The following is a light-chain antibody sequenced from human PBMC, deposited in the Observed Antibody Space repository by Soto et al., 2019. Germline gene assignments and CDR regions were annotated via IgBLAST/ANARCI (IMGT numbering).Light chain of an antibody. Sequence: EVVLTQSPGTLSLSPGERATLSCRATQSISSNYLAWYQQKPGLAPRLLIYGASSRATGIPDRFSGSGSGTDFTLTINRLEPEDFAVYYCQQYGSSPLTFGGGTRLEIK. CDR1: QSISSNY. CDR3: QQYGSSPLT. V-gene: IGKV3-20*01. J-gene: IGKJ5*01. CDR2: GAS.